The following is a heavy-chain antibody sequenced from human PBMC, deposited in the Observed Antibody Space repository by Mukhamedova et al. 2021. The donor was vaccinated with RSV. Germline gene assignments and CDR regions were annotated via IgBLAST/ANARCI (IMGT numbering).Heavy chain of an antibody. Sequence: YWGWVRQSPGKDLEWIGSIHYSGDTYYTPSLKSRVTISVDLSKSQFSLQLSSVTAADTAVYYCVRQITLMVVVIPRGWFDLWGQG. D-gene: IGHD3-22*01. CDR1: Y. V-gene: IGHV4-39*07. J-gene: IGHJ5*02. CDR3: VRQITLMVVVIPRGWFDL. CDR2: IHYSGDT.